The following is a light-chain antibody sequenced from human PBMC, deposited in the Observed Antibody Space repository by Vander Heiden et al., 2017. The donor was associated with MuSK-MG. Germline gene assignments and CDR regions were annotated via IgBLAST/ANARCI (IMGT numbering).Light chain of an antibody. J-gene: IGKJ2*02. CDR1: QSVRSN. CDR3: QQYNNWPPLGT. V-gene: IGKV3-15*01. Sequence: DIVMTQSPATLSVSPGERATLSCRASQSVRSNLAWDQQKPGQAPRLLIYGASTRATGIPARVRGSGSGTEFTLTISSLQSEDFAVYYWQQYNNWPPLGTFGQGTKLEIK. CDR2: GAS.